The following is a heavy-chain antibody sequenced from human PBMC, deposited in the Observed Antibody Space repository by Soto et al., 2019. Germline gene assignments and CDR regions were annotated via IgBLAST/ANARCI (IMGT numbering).Heavy chain of an antibody. D-gene: IGHD3-10*01. CDR2: TYYRSKWYN. V-gene: IGHV6-1*01. Sequence: SQTLSLTCAISGDSVSSNSAAWNWIRQSPSRGLKWLGRTYYRSKWYNDYAVSVKSRITINPDTSKNQFSLKLSSVTAADTAVYFCARVGGGSGSYYKHNLAFDIWGQGTMVTVSS. J-gene: IGHJ3*02. CDR3: ARVGGGSGSYYKHNLAFDI. CDR1: GDSVSSNSAA.